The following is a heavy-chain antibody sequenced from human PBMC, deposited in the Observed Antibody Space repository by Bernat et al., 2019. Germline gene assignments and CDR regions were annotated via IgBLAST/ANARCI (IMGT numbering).Heavy chain of an antibody. D-gene: IGHD3-3*01. J-gene: IGHJ4*02. CDR1: GYTFTSYY. V-gene: IGHV1-46*01. Sequence: QVQLVQSGAEVKKPGASVKVSCKASGYTFTSYYMHWVRQAPGQGLEWMGIINPSGGSTSYAQKFQGRVTMTRDTSTSTVYMELSSLRSEDTAVYYCARDRGSYDSGRYYFDYWGQGTLVTVSS. CDR3: ARDRGSYDSGRYYFDY. CDR2: INPSGGST.